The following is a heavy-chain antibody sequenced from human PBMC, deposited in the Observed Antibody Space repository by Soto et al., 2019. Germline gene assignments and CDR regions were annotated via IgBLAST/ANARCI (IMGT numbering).Heavy chain of an antibody. J-gene: IGHJ2*01. CDR1: GFTFTSSA. D-gene: IGHD4-17*01. V-gene: IGHV1-58*01. CDR3: AAVTYGDYVDFDL. CDR2: IVVGSGNT. Sequence: SVKVSCKASGFTFTSSAVQWVRQARGQRLEWIGWIVVGSGNTNYAQKFQERVTITRDMSTSTAYMELSSLRSEDTAVYYCAAVTYGDYVDFDLWGRGTLVTVSS.